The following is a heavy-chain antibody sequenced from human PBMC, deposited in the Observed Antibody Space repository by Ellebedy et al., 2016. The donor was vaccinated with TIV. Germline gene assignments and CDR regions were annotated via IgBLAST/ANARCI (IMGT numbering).Heavy chain of an antibody. J-gene: IGHJ4*02. V-gene: IGHV3-23*01. CDR2: ITGTAGSA. CDR1: GFTFSTRA. D-gene: IGHD3-3*01. Sequence: GESLTISXEASGFTFSTRAMSWVRQAPGKGLEWVSAITGTAGSAYYADSVKGRFAISRDSPKNTLYLQMNSLRAEDTAVYYCAHLYDFWSGLNYFDSWGQGTLVTASS. CDR3: AHLYDFWSGLNYFDS.